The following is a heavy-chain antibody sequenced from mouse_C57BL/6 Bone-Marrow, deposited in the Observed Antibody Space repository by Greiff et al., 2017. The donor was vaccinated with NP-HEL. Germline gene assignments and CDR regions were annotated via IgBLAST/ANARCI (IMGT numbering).Heavy chain of an antibody. J-gene: IGHJ3*01. Sequence: QVQLQQSGAELVKPGASVKLSCKASGYTFTSYWMQWVKQRPGQGLEWIGEIDPSDSYTNYNQKFKGKATLTVDTSSSTAYMQLSSLTSEDSAVYYCARHFTTVVATPFAYWGQGTLVTVSA. CDR2: IDPSDSYT. CDR3: ARHFTTVVATPFAY. D-gene: IGHD1-1*01. CDR1: GYTFTSYW. V-gene: IGHV1-50*01.